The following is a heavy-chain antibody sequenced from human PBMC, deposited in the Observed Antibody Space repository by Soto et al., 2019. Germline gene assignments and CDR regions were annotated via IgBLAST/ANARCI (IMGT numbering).Heavy chain of an antibody. J-gene: IGHJ6*02. D-gene: IGHD1-1*01. CDR3: ARGQLVWYCDLTPYHRDMDV. CDR2: ISHDGGT. V-gene: IGHV4-34*02. CDR1: GGSFDDFY. Sequence: QVQLQQGGAGLLRPSETLSLTCAFYGGSFDDFYWSWVRQSPGKGLEWVGEISHDGGTNYSPSIASRVSISVDTSKNQYSLHLRSVTAADTGLYYCARGQLVWYCDLTPYHRDMDVWGQGTTVTVSS.